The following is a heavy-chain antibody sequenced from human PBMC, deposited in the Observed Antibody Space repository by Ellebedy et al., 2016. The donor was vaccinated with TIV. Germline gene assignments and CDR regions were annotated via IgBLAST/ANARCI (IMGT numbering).Heavy chain of an antibody. Sequence: GGSLRLSXAASGFTFSSYAMSWVRQAPGKGLEWVSALSGSGGSTFYADSVKGRFTISRDNSKNTLYLQMNSLRAEDTAVYYCARAVENSQGIDPWGQGTLVTVSS. CDR2: LSGSGGST. CDR3: ARAVENSQGIDP. CDR1: GFTFSSYA. J-gene: IGHJ5*02. D-gene: IGHD5-24*01. V-gene: IGHV3-23*01.